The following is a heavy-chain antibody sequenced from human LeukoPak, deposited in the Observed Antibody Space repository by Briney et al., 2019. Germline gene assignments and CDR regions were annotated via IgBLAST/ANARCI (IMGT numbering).Heavy chain of an antibody. CDR1: GFTFSSYG. CDR2: ISYDGSNK. V-gene: IGHV3-30*18. D-gene: IGHD6-19*01. CDR3: AKPPLQYSSGWFLYFDY. J-gene: IGHJ4*02. Sequence: PGGSLRLSCAASGFTFSSYGMHWARQAPGKGLEWVAVISYDGSNKYYADSVKGRFTISRDNSKNTLYLQMNSLRAEDTAVYYCAKPPLQYSSGWFLYFDYWGQGTLVTVSS.